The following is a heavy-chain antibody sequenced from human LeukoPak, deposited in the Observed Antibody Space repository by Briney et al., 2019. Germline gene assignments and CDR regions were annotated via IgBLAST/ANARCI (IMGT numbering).Heavy chain of an antibody. CDR3: ARGSPATVTTFTPFDP. Sequence: PGGSLRLSCAASGFTFSFYAMHWVRQAPGKGLEWVAVISYDGSNKYYADSVKDRFTISRDNSKNTLFLQMNSLRTDDTAVYYCARGSPATVTTFTPFDPWGQGTLVTVSS. D-gene: IGHD4-17*01. CDR2: ISYDGSNK. V-gene: IGHV3-30*04. CDR1: GFTFSFYA. J-gene: IGHJ5*02.